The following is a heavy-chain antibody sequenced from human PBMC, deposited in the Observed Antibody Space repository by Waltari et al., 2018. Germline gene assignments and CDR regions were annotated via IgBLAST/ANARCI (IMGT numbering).Heavy chain of an antibody. CDR3: ARHPEQLVGYGYFDL. CDR1: GYSISSGYY. J-gene: IGHJ2*01. Sequence: QVQLQESGPGLVKPSETLSLTCDVSGYSISSGYYWGWIRQPPGKGLEWIGSIYHSGSTYQNPSLKSRRTISLDTSKNQFSLKLSSVTAADTAVFYCARHPEQLVGYGYFDLWGRGTLVTVSS. V-gene: IGHV4-38-2*01. CDR2: IYHSGST. D-gene: IGHD6-6*01.